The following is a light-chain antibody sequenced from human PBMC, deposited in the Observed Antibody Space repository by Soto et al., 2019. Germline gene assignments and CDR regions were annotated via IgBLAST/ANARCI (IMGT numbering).Light chain of an antibody. CDR1: QSVTSNY. Sequence: GVTLSPGAVSLSQGERATLSCRASQSVTSNYLAWYQQKPGQAPRLLMYGTSSRATGIPDRFSGSGSGTDFTLAISSLEPEDFAIYYCKQDNKWPPIPFGQGTRLEIK. CDR3: KQDNKWPPIP. V-gene: IGKV3-20*01. CDR2: GTS. J-gene: IGKJ5*01.